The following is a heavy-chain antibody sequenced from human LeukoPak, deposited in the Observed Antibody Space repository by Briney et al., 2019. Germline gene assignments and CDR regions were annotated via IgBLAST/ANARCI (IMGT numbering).Heavy chain of an antibody. D-gene: IGHD4-17*01. J-gene: IGHJ4*02. CDR1: GYRFTSYW. CDR3: ARVWVSDYGDYHPFDY. Sequence: GESLKISCKGSGYRFTSYWIGWVRQAPGQGLEWMGRINPNSGGTNYAQKFQGRVTMTRDTSISTAYMELSRLRSDDTAVYYCARVWVSDYGDYHPFDYWGQGTLVTVSS. CDR2: INPNSGGT. V-gene: IGHV1-2*06.